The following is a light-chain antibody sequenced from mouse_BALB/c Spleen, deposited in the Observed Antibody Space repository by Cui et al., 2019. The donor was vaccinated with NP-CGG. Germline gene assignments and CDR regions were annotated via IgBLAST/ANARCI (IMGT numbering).Light chain of an antibody. J-gene: IGLJ1*01. CDR2: GTN. Sequence: QAGVRQEHALTTSPGETVTLTCRSSTGAVTTSNYANWVQEKPDHLFTGLIGGTNNRAPGVPARFSGSLIGDKAALTITGAQTEDEAIYFCALWYSNHWVFGGGTKLTVL. CDR3: ALWYSNHWV. V-gene: IGLV1*01. CDR1: TGAVTTSNY.